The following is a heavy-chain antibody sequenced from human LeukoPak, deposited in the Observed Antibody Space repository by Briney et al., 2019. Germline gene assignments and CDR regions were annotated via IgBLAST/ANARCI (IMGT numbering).Heavy chain of an antibody. D-gene: IGHD3-10*01. J-gene: IGHJ1*01. CDR2: ISSSSSTI. CDR3: ARDRIPYGSGNIGYFQH. Sequence: GGSLRLSCAASGFTFSSYSMNWVRQAPGKGLEWVSYISSSSSTIYYADSVKGRFTISRDNAKNSLYLQMNSLRSEDTAVYYCARDRIPYGSGNIGYFQHWGQGTLVTVSS. V-gene: IGHV3-48*01. CDR1: GFTFSSYS.